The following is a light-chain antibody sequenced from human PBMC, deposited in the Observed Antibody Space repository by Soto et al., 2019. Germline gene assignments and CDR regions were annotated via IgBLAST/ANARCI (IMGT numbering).Light chain of an antibody. CDR3: QQYNHYWS. J-gene: IGKJ1*01. CDR2: TAS. V-gene: IGKV1-5*03. Sequence: DIQMTQSPSTLSASVGDRVIITCRASQTVSSWLAWYVQKPGKAPKLLISTASSLESGVPSRFSGSGSGTEFTLTISTLQPDDFATYYCQQYNHYWSFGQGTKV. CDR1: QTVSSW.